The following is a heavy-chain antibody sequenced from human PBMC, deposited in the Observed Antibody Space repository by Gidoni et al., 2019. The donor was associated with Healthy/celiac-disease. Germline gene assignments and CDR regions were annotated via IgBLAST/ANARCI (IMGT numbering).Heavy chain of an antibody. CDR1: GFSLSTSGMC. CDR3: ARIVEYSSSWGFDY. CDR2: IDWDDDK. V-gene: IGHV2-70*15. D-gene: IGHD6-13*01. Sequence: QVTLRESGPALVKPTQTLTLTCTFSGFSLSTSGMCVSWIRQPPGKALEWLARIDWDDDKYYSTSLKTRLTISKDTSKNQVVLTMTNMDPVDTATYYCARIVEYSSSWGFDYWGQGTLVTVSS. J-gene: IGHJ4*02.